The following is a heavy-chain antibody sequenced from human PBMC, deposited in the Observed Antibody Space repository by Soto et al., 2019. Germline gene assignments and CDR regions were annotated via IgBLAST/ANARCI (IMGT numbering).Heavy chain of an antibody. J-gene: IGHJ5*02. CDR1: GYSFTSYW. Sequence: PGESLKISCTGVGYSFTSYWIGWVRQMPGKGLEWMGIIYPGDSGTRYSPSFQGQVTISADKSITTAYLQWSSLKASDTAMYYCARGYCTTTICDPWFDPWGQGTLVTVSS. CDR3: ARGYCTTTICDPWFDP. V-gene: IGHV5-51*01. D-gene: IGHD2-2*01. CDR2: IYPGDSGT.